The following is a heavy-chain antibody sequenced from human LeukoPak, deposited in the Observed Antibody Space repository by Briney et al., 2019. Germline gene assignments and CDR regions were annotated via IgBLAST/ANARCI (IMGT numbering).Heavy chain of an antibody. Sequence: AGGSLGLSCAASGFTFSTYRIHWVRQVPGKGLEWVAVISYDGSDKYYADSVKGRFTISRDNSKNTLYLQMNSLRPEDTAEYYCARGLGTPGPGNVHYYNMDVWGKGTTVTVSS. CDR1: GFTFSTYR. CDR2: ISYDGSDK. D-gene: IGHD1-14*01. CDR3: ARGLGTPGPGNVHYYNMDV. J-gene: IGHJ6*03. V-gene: IGHV3-30*03.